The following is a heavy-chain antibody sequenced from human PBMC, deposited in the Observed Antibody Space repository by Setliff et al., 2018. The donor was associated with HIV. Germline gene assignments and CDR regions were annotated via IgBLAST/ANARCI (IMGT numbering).Heavy chain of an antibody. CDR1: GFSFSSYS. D-gene: IGHD2-21*02. CDR3: VKGFECGGDCYSAFDY. CDR2: LREDGSEK. V-gene: IGHV3-30*02. Sequence: GGSLRLSCGASGFSFSSYSMNWVRQAPGKGLEWVAHLREDGSEKYYADSVKGRFTISRDNSKNTLYLQMNSLRIEDTAVYYCVKGFECGGDCYSAFDYWGQGNLVTVS. J-gene: IGHJ4*02.